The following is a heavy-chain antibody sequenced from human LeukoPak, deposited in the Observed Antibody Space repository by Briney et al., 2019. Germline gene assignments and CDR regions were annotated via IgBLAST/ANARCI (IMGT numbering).Heavy chain of an antibody. J-gene: IGHJ6*02. CDR3: ARETVAARAYHYGMDV. CDR2: INWNGGGT. Sequence: PGGSLRLSCAAPGFTFDDYGMNWVRQAPGKGPEWVSGINWNGGGTFYADSVKGRFTISRDNARNSLYLQMNSLRDEDTALYYCARETVAARAYHYGMDVWGQGTTVTVSS. D-gene: IGHD6-19*01. CDR1: GFTFDDYG. V-gene: IGHV3-20*04.